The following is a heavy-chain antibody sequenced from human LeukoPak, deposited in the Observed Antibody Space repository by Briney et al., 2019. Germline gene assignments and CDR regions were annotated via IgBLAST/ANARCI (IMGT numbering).Heavy chain of an antibody. CDR2: IIPIFGTA. Sequence: SVTVSCKASGGTFSSYAISWVRQAPGQGLEWMGGIIPIFGTANCAQKFQGRVTITADESTSTAYMELSSLRSEDTAVYYCARAPDYGDYVGAFDIWGQGTMVTVSS. D-gene: IGHD4-17*01. CDR1: GGTFSSYA. J-gene: IGHJ3*02. V-gene: IGHV1-69*13. CDR3: ARAPDYGDYVGAFDI.